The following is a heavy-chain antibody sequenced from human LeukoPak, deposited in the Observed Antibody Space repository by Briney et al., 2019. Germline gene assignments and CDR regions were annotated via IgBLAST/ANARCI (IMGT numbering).Heavy chain of an antibody. D-gene: IGHD5-12*01. CDR3: AKGGYDFVEVAYFDF. CDR2: IIASSGST. Sequence: TGGSLRLSCAASGFSFNNYAMNWVRQAPGKGLEWVSIIIASSGSTLYADSVKGRFTISRDNSKNTLYLQMNSLRVEDTAVYYCAKGGYDFVEVAYFDFWGQGTLVTVSS. V-gene: IGHV3-23*01. CDR1: GFSFNNYA. J-gene: IGHJ4*02.